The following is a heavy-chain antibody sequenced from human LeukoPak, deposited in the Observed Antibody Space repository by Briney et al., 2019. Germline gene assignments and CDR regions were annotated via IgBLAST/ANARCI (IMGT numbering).Heavy chain of an antibody. CDR1: GFTFSSYA. D-gene: IGHD6-13*01. J-gene: IGHJ4*02. CDR3: AKVVASGYSSSWYAFDY. Sequence: PGGSLRLSCAASGFTFSSYAMSWVRQAPGKGLEWVSAISGSGGSTYYADSVKGRFTISRDNSKNTLYPQMNSLRAEDTAVYYCAKVVASGYSSSWYAFDYWGQGTLVTVSS. CDR2: ISGSGGST. V-gene: IGHV3-23*01.